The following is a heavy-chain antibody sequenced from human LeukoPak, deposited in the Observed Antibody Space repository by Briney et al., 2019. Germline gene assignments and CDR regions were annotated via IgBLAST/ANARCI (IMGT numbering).Heavy chain of an antibody. CDR3: GRGNYCGNTRCHGYYYMDV. V-gene: IGHV4-61*09. CDR1: SGSVSSGTYY. Sequence: NPSETLSLTCTVSSGSVSSGTYYWPWIRQPAGKGLEWIGHIYSGGSTNYNPSLKSRVTISTDTSKTQFSLMLSSVTAADTAVYYCGRGNYCGNTRCHGYYYMDVWGKGATVTVSS. J-gene: IGHJ6*03. D-gene: IGHD2-2*01. CDR2: IYSGGST.